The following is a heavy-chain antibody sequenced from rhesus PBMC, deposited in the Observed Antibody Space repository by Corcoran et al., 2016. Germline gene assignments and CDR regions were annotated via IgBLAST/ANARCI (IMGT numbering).Heavy chain of an antibody. CDR2: IYGSNSST. CDR1: GGSFSSYW. Sequence: QVQLQESGPGLVKPSETPPLTCSVSGGSFSSYWWGWLRQPPRKGLEGWRGLEWIGCIYGSNSSTNYNPALKSRVTLSVDTSKNQFSLKLSSVTAADTAVYYCARGGVVHYFDYWGQGVLVTVSS. J-gene: IGHJ4*01. D-gene: IGHD2-2*01. CDR3: ARGGVVHYFDY. V-gene: IGHV4S11*01.